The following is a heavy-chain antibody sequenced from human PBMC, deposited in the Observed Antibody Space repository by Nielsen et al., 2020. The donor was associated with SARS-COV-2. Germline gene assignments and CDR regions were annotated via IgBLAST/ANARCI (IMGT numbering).Heavy chain of an antibody. D-gene: IGHD5-12*01. CDR1: GYTFTTHF. CDR2: INPNSGGT. Sequence: ASVKVSCKASGYTFTTHFIHWVRQAPGQGLEWMGRINPNSGGTNYAQKFQGRVTMTRDTSISTAYMELSRLRSDDTAVYYCAREATGFDYWGQGTLVTVSS. V-gene: IGHV1-2*06. CDR3: AREATGFDY. J-gene: IGHJ4*02.